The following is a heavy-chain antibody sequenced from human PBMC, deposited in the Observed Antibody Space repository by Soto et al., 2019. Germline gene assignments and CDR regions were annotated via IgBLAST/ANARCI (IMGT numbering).Heavy chain of an antibody. Sequence: QVQLQESGPGLVKPSGTLSLTCAVSGGSISSSNWWSWVRQPPGKGLEWIGEIYHSASTNYNPALKSRVTISVDQSKNQFSLKLGSVTAADTAVYYCARDNGSGWSRHFDYWGQGTLVTVCS. D-gene: IGHD6-19*01. CDR2: IYHSAST. J-gene: IGHJ4*02. CDR3: ARDNGSGWSRHFDY. CDR1: GGSISSSNW. V-gene: IGHV4-4*02.